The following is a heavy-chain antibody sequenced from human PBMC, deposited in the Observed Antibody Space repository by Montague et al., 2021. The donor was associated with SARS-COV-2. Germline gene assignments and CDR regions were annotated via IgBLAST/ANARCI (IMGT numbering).Heavy chain of an antibody. CDR3: ARLGDGVVPSPILGVGPYYSYFYMDV. V-gene: IGHV4-34*01. Sequence: SETLSLTCADHGGSFSTYSWNWIRRPPGKGLEWIGEIHHGGSTNYNPSLKSRVTISADTSKNQFSLKLSSVAAADTAVYYCARLGDGVVPSPILGVGPYYSYFYMDVWGKGTTVTVSS. CDR1: GGSFSTYS. J-gene: IGHJ6*03. CDR2: IHHGGST. D-gene: IGHD3-10*01.